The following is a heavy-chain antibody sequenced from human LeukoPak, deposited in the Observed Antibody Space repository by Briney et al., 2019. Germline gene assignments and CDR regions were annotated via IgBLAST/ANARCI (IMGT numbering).Heavy chain of an antibody. J-gene: IGHJ4*02. CDR2: ISYDGSNK. CDR1: GFTFTTYA. CDR3: ARGRPKGEAYFDY. V-gene: IGHV3-30*01. Sequence: GGSLRLSCAASGFTFTTYAMSWVRQAPGKGLEWVAVISYDGSNKYYADSVKGRFTISRDNSKNTLYLQMNSLRAEDTAVYYCARGRPKGEAYFDYWGQGTLVTVSS. D-gene: IGHD3-10*01.